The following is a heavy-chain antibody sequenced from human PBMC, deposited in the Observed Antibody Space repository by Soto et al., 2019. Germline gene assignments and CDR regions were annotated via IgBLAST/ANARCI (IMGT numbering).Heavy chain of an antibody. CDR1: GFTFSSYG. CDR3: ARVAMVRGVTAPFDY. V-gene: IGHV3-33*01. J-gene: IGHJ4*02. D-gene: IGHD3-10*01. Sequence: GGSLRLSCAASGFTFSSYGMHWVRQAPGKGLEWVAVIWYDGSNKYYADSVKGRFTISRDNSKNTLYLQMNSLRAEDTAVYYCARVAMVRGVTAPFDYWGQGTLVTVSS. CDR2: IWYDGSNK.